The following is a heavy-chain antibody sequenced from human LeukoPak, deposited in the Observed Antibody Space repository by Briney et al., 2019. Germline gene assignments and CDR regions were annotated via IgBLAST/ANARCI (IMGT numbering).Heavy chain of an antibody. V-gene: IGHV1-69*02. Sequence: SVKVSCKASGGTFSSYTISWVRQAPGQGLEWMGRVIPILGIANYAQKFQGRVTITADKSTSTAYMELSSLRSEDTAVYYCASAPTVVTPFDYWGQGTLVTVSS. J-gene: IGHJ4*02. CDR2: VIPILGIA. CDR3: ASAPTVVTPFDY. CDR1: GGTFSSYT. D-gene: IGHD4-23*01.